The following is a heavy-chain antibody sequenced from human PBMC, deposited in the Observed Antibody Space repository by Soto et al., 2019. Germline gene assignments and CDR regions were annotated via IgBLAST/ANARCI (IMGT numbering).Heavy chain of an antibody. CDR3: ARRLFSSTWPSYFDY. V-gene: IGHV4-39*01. D-gene: IGHD6-13*01. Sequence: PSETLSLTCTVSGDSITSTSYYWGWIRQPSGKGLEWIGCIHYSGSTYYNPSLRRRVTSSVDTSKNQFSLKVSSVTAADTAVYYCARRLFSSTWPSYFDYWGEGTLVTVSS. CDR2: IHYSGST. CDR1: GDSITSTSYY. J-gene: IGHJ4*02.